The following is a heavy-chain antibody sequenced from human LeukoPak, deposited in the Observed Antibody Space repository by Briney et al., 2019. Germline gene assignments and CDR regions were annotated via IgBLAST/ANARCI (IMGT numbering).Heavy chain of an antibody. CDR3: ARGGIAALYYGMDV. Sequence: SETLSLTCTVSGGSISSYYWSWIRQPPGKGLEWIGYIYYSGSTNYNPSLKSRVTISVDTSKNQFSLKLSSVTAADTAVYYCARGGIAALYYGMDVWGQGTTVTVSS. CDR2: IYYSGST. D-gene: IGHD6-6*01. J-gene: IGHJ6*02. CDR1: GGSISSYY. V-gene: IGHV4-59*12.